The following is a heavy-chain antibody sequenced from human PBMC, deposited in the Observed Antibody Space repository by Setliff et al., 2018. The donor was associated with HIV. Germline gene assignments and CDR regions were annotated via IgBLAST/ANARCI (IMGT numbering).Heavy chain of an antibody. D-gene: IGHD3-9*01. V-gene: IGHV4-59*02. CDR3: ARGAYYDILTAYFSYFDL. J-gene: IGHJ2*01. CDR2: IYDSGIT. CDR1: GGSVIYYL. Sequence: SETLSLTCSVSGGSVIYYLWHWFRQPPGKGLEWIGYIYDSGITDHNPSLEGRLTMSVDTSKNQVSLRLKSVTTADTAVYYCARGAYYDILTAYFSYFDLWGRGTLVTVSS.